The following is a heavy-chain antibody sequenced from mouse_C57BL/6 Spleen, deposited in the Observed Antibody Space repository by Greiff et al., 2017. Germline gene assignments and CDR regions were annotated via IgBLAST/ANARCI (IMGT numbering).Heavy chain of an antibody. J-gene: IGHJ4*01. V-gene: IGHV1-15*01. CDR3: TRRRLYYGSPYYAMDY. Sequence: QVQLQQSGAELVRPGASVTLSCKASGYTFTDYEMHWVKQTPVHGLEWIGAIDPETGGTAYNQKFKGKAILTADKSSRTAYMELRSLTSEDSAVYYCTRRRLYYGSPYYAMDYWGQGTSVTVSS. CDR1: GYTFTDYE. CDR2: IDPETGGT. D-gene: IGHD1-1*01.